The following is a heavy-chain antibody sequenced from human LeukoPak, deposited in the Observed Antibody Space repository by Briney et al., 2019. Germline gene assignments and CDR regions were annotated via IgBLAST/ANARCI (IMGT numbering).Heavy chain of an antibody. CDR2: INPSGGST. CDR1: GYTFTSYY. Sequence: ASVKVSCKASGYTFTSYYMHWVRQAPGQGLEWMGIINPSGGSTSYAQKFQGRVTMTTDTSTSTAYMELRSLRSDDTAVYYCARGGIAAAGNPGYYYMDVWGKGTTVTVSS. J-gene: IGHJ6*03. CDR3: ARGGIAAAGNPGYYYMDV. D-gene: IGHD6-13*01. V-gene: IGHV1-46*01.